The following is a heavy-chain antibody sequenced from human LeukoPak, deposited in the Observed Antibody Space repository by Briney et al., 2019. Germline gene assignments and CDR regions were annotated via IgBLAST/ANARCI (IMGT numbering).Heavy chain of an antibody. CDR2: ISSGSSVI. D-gene: IGHD3-10*01. V-gene: IGHV3-21*01. CDR3: ARGGSGATRDDTFDI. Sequence: PGGALRLSCAASGFTFSSYSMNWVCDAPGKGLEWVSSISSGSSVIFYSDSVRGRVTISRDNAKRSLFLQLNSLRADDTAVYYCARGGSGATRDDTFDIWGQGTMVTVSS. CDR1: GFTFSSYS. J-gene: IGHJ3*02.